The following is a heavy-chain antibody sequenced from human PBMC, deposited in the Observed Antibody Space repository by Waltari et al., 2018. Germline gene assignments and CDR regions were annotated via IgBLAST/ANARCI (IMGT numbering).Heavy chain of an antibody. CDR3: ATYMGASTGSAAFDV. V-gene: IGHV4-39*01. D-gene: IGHD3-16*01. Sequence: GCSRQPPRQGLGWIGTVSYHGATYSTPSLKSRVTLSRDTSKDQLSLTLGSVTATDTAVYYCATYMGASTGSAAFDVWGQGTLFRVSS. J-gene: IGHJ3*01. CDR2: VSYHGAT.